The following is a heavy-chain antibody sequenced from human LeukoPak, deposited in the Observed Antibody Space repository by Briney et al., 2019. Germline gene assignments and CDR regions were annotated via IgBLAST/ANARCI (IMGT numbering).Heavy chain of an antibody. D-gene: IGHD3-9*01. CDR2: MNPNSGNT. CDR3: SREKPAYEILTGRGFDP. J-gene: IGHJ5*02. Sequence: VASVKASCKASGYTFTSYDINWVRHATGQGLEWMGWMNPNSGNTGYAQKFQGKVTMTRNTSISTAYMELSSLRSEDTAVYYFSREKPAYEILTGRGFDPWGQGTLVTVSS. V-gene: IGHV1-8*01. CDR1: GYTFTSYD.